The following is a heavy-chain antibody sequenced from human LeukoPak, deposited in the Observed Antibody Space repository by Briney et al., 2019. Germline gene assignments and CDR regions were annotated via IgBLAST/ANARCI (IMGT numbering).Heavy chain of an antibody. V-gene: IGHV3-48*04. Sequence: PGGSLRLSCAASGFTFSSYWMTWVRQAPGKGLEWVSYISSSGSTIYYADSVKGRFTISRDNAKNSLYLQMDSLRAEDTAVYYCASQSIGWFGESFYWGQGTLVTVSS. D-gene: IGHD3-10*01. J-gene: IGHJ4*02. CDR2: ISSSGSTI. CDR1: GFTFSSYW. CDR3: ASQSIGWFGESFY.